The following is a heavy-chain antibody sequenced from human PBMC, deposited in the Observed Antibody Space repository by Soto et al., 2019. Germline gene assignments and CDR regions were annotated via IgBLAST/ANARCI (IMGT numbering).Heavy chain of an antibody. Sequence: EVQILQSGGGLEQPGGSLRLSCAASGFTFSNYAMSWIRQAPGKGLEWVSTIRETGNTYYADSVRGRFATTRYNSENTLYLQMSSLRAEDTAVYYCAKQQMGVMRGVDYWGQGTLVTVSS. CDR3: AKQQMGVMRGVDY. D-gene: IGHD2-8*01. J-gene: IGHJ4*02. CDR1: GFTFSNYA. CDR2: IRETGNT. V-gene: IGHV3-23*01.